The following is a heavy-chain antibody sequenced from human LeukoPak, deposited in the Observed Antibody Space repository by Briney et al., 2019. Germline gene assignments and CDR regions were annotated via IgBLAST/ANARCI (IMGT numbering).Heavy chain of an antibody. CDR1: GYIFTNYD. CDR3: TRATGGLSDY. CDR2: ISPYNGDT. J-gene: IGHJ4*02. V-gene: IGHV1-18*04. D-gene: IGHD1-1*01. Sequence: GSVKVFCKTSGYIFTNYDINWVRQAPGQGLEWMGWISPYNGDTKYAQKFQDRVTMSTDTSTSTTYMELRSLRSDDTAVYYCTRATGGLSDYWGQGTLVTVSS.